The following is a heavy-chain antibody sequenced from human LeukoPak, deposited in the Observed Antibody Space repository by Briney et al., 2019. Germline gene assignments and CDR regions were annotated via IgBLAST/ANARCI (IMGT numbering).Heavy chain of an antibody. CDR2: IYYSGST. D-gene: IGHD3-22*01. CDR1: CGSISSSSYY. Sequence: PSETLSLTCTVSCGSISSSSYYWGWIRQPPGKGLEWIGSIYYSGSTYYNPSLKSRVTISVDTSKNQFSLKLSSVTAADTAVYYCARSYYDSSGYYPSAFDIWGQGTMVAVSS. V-gene: IGHV4-39*07. J-gene: IGHJ3*02. CDR3: ARSYYDSSGYYPSAFDI.